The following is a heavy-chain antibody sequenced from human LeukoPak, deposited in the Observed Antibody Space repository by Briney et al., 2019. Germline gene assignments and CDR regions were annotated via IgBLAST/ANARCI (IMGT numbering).Heavy chain of an antibody. V-gene: IGHV3-21*01. D-gene: IGHD5-24*01. CDR3: ARDLGDGYNAFPDY. CDR2: ISSSSSCI. Sequence: GGSLRLSCAASGFTFSSYSMNWVRQAPGKGLEWVSSISSSSSCIYYADSVKGRFTISRDNAKNSLYLQMNSLRAEDTAVYYCARDLGDGYNAFPDYWGQGTLVTVSS. J-gene: IGHJ4*02. CDR1: GFTFSSYS.